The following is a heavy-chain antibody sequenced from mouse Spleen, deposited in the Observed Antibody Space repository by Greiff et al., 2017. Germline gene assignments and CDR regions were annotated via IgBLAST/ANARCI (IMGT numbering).Heavy chain of an antibody. Sequence: QVQLQQSGAELVKPGASVKLSCKASGYTFNSYWMHWVKQRPGQGLEWIGMIHPNSGSTNYNEKFKSKATLTVDKSSSTAYMQLSSLTSEDSAVYYCARSEDYRYDVLAYWGQGTLVTVSA. V-gene: IGHV1-64*01. CDR2: IHPNSGST. CDR1: GYTFNSYW. J-gene: IGHJ3*01. CDR3: ARSEDYRYDVLAY. D-gene: IGHD2-14*01.